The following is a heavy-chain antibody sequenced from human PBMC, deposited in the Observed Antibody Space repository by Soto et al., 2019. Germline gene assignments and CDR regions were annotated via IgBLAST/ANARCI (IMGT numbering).Heavy chain of an antibody. V-gene: IGHV1-18*04. CDR1: GYTFTSYG. Sequence: GASVKVSCKASGYTFTSYGISWVRQAPGQGLEWMGWISAYNGNTNYAQKLQGRVTMTTDTSTSTAYMELRSLRSDDTAVYYCARGGYYDFWSGYYGLWRDNWFDPWGQGTLVTVSS. CDR2: ISAYNGNT. D-gene: IGHD3-3*01. J-gene: IGHJ5*02. CDR3: ARGGYYDFWSGYYGLWRDNWFDP.